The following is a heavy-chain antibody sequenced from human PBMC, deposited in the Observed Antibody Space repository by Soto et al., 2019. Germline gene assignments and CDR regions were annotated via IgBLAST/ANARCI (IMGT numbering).Heavy chain of an antibody. J-gene: IGHJ5*02. CDR2: IYYSGST. CDR1: GGSISSSSYY. D-gene: IGHD2-15*01. CDR3: ARQWLYCSGGSCYYNWFDP. Sequence: SETLSLTCTVSGGSISSSSYYWGWIRQPPGKGLEWIGSIYYSGSTYYNPSLKSRVTISVDTSKNQFSLQLSAVTAADTAVYYCARQWLYCSGGSCYYNWFDPWGQGTLVTVSS. V-gene: IGHV4-39*01.